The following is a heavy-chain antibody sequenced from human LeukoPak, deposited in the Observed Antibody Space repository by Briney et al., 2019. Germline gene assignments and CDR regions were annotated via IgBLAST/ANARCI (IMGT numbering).Heavy chain of an antibody. D-gene: IGHD5-18*01. J-gene: IGHJ6*02. CDR1: GFPFSRYS. Sequence: GGSLRLFCAASGFPFSRYSMNWVRQAPGKGLEWVSSISSSSSYIYYADSVKGRFTISRDNAKNSLYLQMNSLRAEDTAVYYCARCTGMAYGMDVWGRGTTVTVSS. V-gene: IGHV3-21*01. CDR2: ISSSSSYI. CDR3: ARCTGMAYGMDV.